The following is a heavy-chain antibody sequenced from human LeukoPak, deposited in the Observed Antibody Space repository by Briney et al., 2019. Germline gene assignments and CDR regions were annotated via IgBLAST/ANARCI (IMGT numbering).Heavy chain of an antibody. V-gene: IGHV3-66*01. D-gene: IGHD3-10*01. CDR2: IYSGGST. CDR1: GFTVSSNY. CDR3: ARGTVTMVDY. Sequence: GGSLRLSCAASGFTVSSNYMSWVRQAPGRGLGWVSVIYSGGSTYYAESVKGRFTISRDNSKNKLFLQMNSLRAGDTAVYYCARGTVTMVDYWGQGTLVTVSS. J-gene: IGHJ4*02.